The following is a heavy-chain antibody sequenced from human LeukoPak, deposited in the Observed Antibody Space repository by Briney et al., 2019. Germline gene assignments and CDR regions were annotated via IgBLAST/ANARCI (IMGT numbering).Heavy chain of an antibody. D-gene: IGHD3-10*01. Sequence: SETLSLTCTVSGGSISSYYWSWIRQPPGKGLEWIGYIYYSGSTNYNPSLKSRVTISVDTSKNQFSLKLSSVTAADTAVYYCARDITMVRGVIISRVYWGQGTLVTVSS. CDR1: GGSISSYY. J-gene: IGHJ4*02. CDR2: IYYSGST. V-gene: IGHV4-59*01. CDR3: ARDITMVRGVIISRVY.